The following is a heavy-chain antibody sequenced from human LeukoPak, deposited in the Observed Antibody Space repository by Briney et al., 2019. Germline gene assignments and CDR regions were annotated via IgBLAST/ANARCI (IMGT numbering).Heavy chain of an antibody. Sequence: ASVKVSCKASGYTFTSYYMHWVRQAPGQGLEWMGWINPNSGGTNYAQKFQGRVTMTRDTSISTAYMELSRLRSDDTAVYYCARDPGTMNYGDSGDYWGQGTLVTVSS. CDR2: INPNSGGT. CDR3: ARDPGTMNYGDSGDY. D-gene: IGHD4-17*01. V-gene: IGHV1-2*02. CDR1: GYTFTSYY. J-gene: IGHJ4*02.